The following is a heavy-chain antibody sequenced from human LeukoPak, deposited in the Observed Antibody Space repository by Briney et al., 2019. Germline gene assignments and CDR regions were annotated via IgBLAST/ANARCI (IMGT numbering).Heavy chain of an antibody. J-gene: IGHJ4*02. CDR1: GFSFGTYS. V-gene: IGHV3-21*01. D-gene: IGHD3-3*01. Sequence: GGSLRLSCAASGFSFGTYSMTWVRQAPGEGLEWVSSISSTSTYIYYADAMKGRFTVSRDNAKNSLYLQMNSLRAEDTAVYYCARGQAITIFGVVPDFDYWGQGTLVTVSS. CDR3: ARGQAITIFGVVPDFDY. CDR2: ISSTSTYI.